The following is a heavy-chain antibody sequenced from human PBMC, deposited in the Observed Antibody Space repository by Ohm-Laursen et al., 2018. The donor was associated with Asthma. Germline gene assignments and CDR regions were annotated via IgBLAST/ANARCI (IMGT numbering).Heavy chain of an antibody. CDR2: ISTASTFI. V-gene: IGHV3-21*01. CDR3: ARARSGSSYDY. D-gene: IGHD1-26*01. CDR1: GYTFSRYS. Sequence: GSLRLSCAASGYTFSRYSIHWVRQVPGKGLEWVASISTASTFIYYADSVWGRFTTSRDNAKNTLYLQMNSLRAEDTAVYYCARARSGSSYDYWGQGTLVTVSS. J-gene: IGHJ4*02.